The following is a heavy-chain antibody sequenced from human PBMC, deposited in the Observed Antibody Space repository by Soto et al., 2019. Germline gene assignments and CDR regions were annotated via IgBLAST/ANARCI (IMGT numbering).Heavy chain of an antibody. Sequence: QVRLQESGPGLVKPSETLSLTCTVSGASISNYYWSWIRQPAGKGLECRGRIYASGTTTYNPSLRSRVTMSVDTSKNQFSLNLNSVTAADTAVYYCARESRSELGTVEYWGQGTLVTVSS. V-gene: IGHV4-4*07. J-gene: IGHJ4*02. CDR3: ARESRSELGTVEY. D-gene: IGHD1-1*01. CDR1: GASISNYY. CDR2: IYASGTT.